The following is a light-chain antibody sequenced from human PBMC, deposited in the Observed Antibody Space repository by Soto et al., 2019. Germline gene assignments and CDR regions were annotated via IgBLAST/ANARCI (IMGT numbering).Light chain of an antibody. CDR1: SGHSSYA. Sequence: QPVLTQPPSASASLGASVKLTCTLSSGHSSYAIAWHQKQPETGPRYLMDLNNDGSHTKGDGIPDRFSGSSSGAERYLIISSLQSEDEADYYCQTWGTGFQVFGGGTKLTVL. V-gene: IGLV4-69*01. CDR3: QTWGTGFQV. CDR2: LNNDGSH. J-gene: IGLJ2*01.